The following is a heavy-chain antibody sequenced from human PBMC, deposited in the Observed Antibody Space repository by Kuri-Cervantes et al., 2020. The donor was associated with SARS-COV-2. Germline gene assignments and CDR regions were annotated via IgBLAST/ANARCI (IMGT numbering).Heavy chain of an antibody. Sequence: GSLRLSCTVSGGSISSYYWSWIWKPQGKGMEWMGEINHSGSTNYNPSLKRRVTVSVDTSKNQFSLQLSTVTAADTAVYYCARAVDYYDSSGSQTIFQHWGQGTLVTVSS. CDR1: GGSISSYY. V-gene: IGHV4-34*01. D-gene: IGHD3-22*01. CDR2: INHSGST. J-gene: IGHJ1*01. CDR3: ARAVDYYDSSGSQTIFQH.